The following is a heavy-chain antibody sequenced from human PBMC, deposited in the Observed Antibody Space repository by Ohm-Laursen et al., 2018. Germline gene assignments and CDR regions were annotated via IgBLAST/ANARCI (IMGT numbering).Heavy chain of an antibody. CDR1: GGSFSGYY. CDR2: INHSGST. Sequence: GTLSLTCVVYGGSFSGYYWSWIRQPPGKGLEWIGEINHSGSTNYNPSLQSRVTMSEDTSKNQFSLRLSSVTAADTAVYFCARRDITKAFNIWGQGTLVTVSS. D-gene: IGHD2-21*02. J-gene: IGHJ3*02. CDR3: ARRDITKAFNI. V-gene: IGHV4-34*01.